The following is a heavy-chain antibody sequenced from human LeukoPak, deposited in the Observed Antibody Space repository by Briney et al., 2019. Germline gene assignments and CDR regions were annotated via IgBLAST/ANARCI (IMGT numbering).Heavy chain of an antibody. CDR2: ISGSGGST. Sequence: AGGSLRLSCAASGFTFSIYAMSWVRQTPGKGLEWVSSISGSGGSTYYADSVKGRFTISRDNSKNTLYLQMNSLRAEDTAVYYCASNGLWSGPNYFDYWGQGTLVTVSS. CDR1: GFTFSIYA. CDR3: ASNGLWSGPNYFDY. V-gene: IGHV3-23*01. J-gene: IGHJ4*02. D-gene: IGHD3-3*01.